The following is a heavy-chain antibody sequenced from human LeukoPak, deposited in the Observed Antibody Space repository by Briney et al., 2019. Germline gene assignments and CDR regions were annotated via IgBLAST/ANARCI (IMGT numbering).Heavy chain of an antibody. J-gene: IGHJ4*02. CDR2: FTSKTDGGTT. Sequence: GGSLRLSCAASGFTFNKARMNWVRQGPGQGLEWVGRFTSKTDGGTTDYAAPVRGRFTISRDDSKDTLYLQMNSPKTEDTAVYYCTTAQFFNSSGSLAYWGQGTLVTVSS. CDR3: TTAQFFNSSGSLAY. D-gene: IGHD3-22*01. CDR1: GFTFNKAR. V-gene: IGHV3-15*01.